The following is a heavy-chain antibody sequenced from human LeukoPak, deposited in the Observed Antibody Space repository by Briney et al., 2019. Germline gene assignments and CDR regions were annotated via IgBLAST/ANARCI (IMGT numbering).Heavy chain of an antibody. Sequence: PGGSLRLSCAASGLTFSDHYMDWVRQAPGKGREWVGRIRNKANSYATEYAASVKGRFTISRDDSKNSLYLQMNSLKTEDTAVYYCAGLDTTGYYFVAYWGQGTLVTVSS. CDR1: GLTFSDHY. CDR2: IRNKANSYAT. V-gene: IGHV3-72*01. J-gene: IGHJ4*02. D-gene: IGHD3-22*01. CDR3: AGLDTTGYYFVAY.